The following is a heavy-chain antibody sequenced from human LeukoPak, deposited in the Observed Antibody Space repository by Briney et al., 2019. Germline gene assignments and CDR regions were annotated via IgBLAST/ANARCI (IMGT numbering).Heavy chain of an antibody. V-gene: IGHV3-7*01. D-gene: IGHD6-13*01. CDR3: ARDAAGYDP. Sequence: GGSLRLSCAASGFTFSSYWMNWVRQAPGRGLEWVANIKQDGSERYYVDSVKGRFTIFRDNAENSLYLQMNSLRAEDTAVYYCARDAAGYDPWGQGTLVTVSS. CDR2: IKQDGSER. J-gene: IGHJ5*02. CDR1: GFTFSSYW.